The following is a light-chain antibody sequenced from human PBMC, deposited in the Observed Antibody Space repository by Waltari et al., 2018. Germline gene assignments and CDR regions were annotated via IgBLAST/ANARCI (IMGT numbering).Light chain of an antibody. CDR1: QSISSW. J-gene: IGKJ1*01. CDR3: QQYNSYPWT. CDR2: KAS. Sequence: DIQMTQSPSPLPASVGDRVTIPCRASQSISSWLAWYQQKPGKAPKLLIYKASSLESGVPSRFSGSGSGTEFTLTISSLQPDDFATYYCQQYNSYPWTFGQGTKVEIK. V-gene: IGKV1-5*03.